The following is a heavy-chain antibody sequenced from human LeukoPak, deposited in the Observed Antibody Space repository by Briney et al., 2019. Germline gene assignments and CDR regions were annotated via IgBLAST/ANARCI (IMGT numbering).Heavy chain of an antibody. CDR3: ASAYYYGSGSLEY. J-gene: IGHJ4*02. Sequence: GGSLRLSCAASGFTVSSNYMSWVRQAPGKGLEWVSVIYSGGSTYYADSVKGRFTISRHNSKNTLYLQMNSLRAEDTAVYYCASAYYYGSGSLEYWGQGTLVTVSS. D-gene: IGHD3-10*01. CDR2: IYSGGST. V-gene: IGHV3-53*04. CDR1: GFTVSSNY.